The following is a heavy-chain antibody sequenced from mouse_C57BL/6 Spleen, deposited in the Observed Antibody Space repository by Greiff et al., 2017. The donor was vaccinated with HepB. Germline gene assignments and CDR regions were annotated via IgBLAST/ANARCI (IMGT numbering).Heavy chain of an antibody. CDR3: ARSLTGNAMDY. Sequence: QVQLQQPGAELVMPGASVKLSCKASGYTFTSYWMHWVKQRPGQGLEWIGEIDPSDSYTNYNQKFKGKSTLTVDKSSSTAYMQLSSLTSEDSAVYYCARSLTGNAMDYWGQGTSVTVSS. D-gene: IGHD4-1*01. V-gene: IGHV1-69*01. J-gene: IGHJ4*01. CDR1: GYTFTSYW. CDR2: IDPSDSYT.